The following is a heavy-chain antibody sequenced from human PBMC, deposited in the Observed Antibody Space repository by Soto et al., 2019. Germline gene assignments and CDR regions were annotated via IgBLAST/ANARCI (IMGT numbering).Heavy chain of an antibody. CDR2: IIPILGIA. CDR3: ARGEYYDILTGYYPSRFDY. D-gene: IGHD3-9*01. J-gene: IGHJ4*02. V-gene: IGHV1-69*10. Sequence: ASVKVSCKASGGTFSSYAISWVRQAPGQGLEWMGGIIPILGIANYAQKFQGRVTITADKSTSTAYMELSSLRSEDTAVYYWARGEYYDILTGYYPSRFDYWGQGTLVTVSS. CDR1: GGTFSSYA.